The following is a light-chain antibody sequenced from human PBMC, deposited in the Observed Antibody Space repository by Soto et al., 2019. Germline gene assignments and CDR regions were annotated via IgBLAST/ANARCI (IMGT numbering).Light chain of an antibody. V-gene: IGLV4-60*03. J-gene: IGLJ2*01. CDR3: ETWDSNTLV. CDR1: SGHSSYI. Sequence: VLTQSSSASASLGSSVKLTCTLSSGHSSYIIAWHQQQPGKAPRYLMKLEGSGSYNKGSGVPDRFSGSSSGADRYLTISNLQSEDEADYYCETWDSNTLVFGGGTKLTVL. CDR2: LEGSGSY.